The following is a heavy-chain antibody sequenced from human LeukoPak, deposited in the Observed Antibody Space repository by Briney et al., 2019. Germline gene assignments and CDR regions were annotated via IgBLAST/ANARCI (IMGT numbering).Heavy chain of an antibody. J-gene: IGHJ4*02. CDR1: GFTFSSYI. CDR2: ISGSSDYI. D-gene: IGHD6-13*01. V-gene: IGHV3-21*04. CDR3: ASLAAAGESVDY. Sequence: GGSLRLSCAASGFTFSSYIMNWVRQAPGKGLEWVSSISGSSDYIYYADSVKGRFTISRDNFKNTLYLQMNSLRAEDTAVYYCASLAAAGESVDYWGQGTLVTVSS.